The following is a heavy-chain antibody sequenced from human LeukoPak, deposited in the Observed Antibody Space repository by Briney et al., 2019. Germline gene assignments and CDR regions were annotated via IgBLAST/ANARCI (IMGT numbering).Heavy chain of an antibody. CDR2: IIPILGIA. CDR1: GGTFSSYA. CDR3: ARDPANGSGYAAY. Sequence: GASVKVSCKASGGTFSSYAISWVRQAPGQGLGWMGRIIPILGIANYAQKFQGRVTITADKSTSTAYMELSSLRSEDTAVYYCARDPANGSGYAAYWGQGTLVTVSS. D-gene: IGHD5-12*01. V-gene: IGHV1-69*04. J-gene: IGHJ4*02.